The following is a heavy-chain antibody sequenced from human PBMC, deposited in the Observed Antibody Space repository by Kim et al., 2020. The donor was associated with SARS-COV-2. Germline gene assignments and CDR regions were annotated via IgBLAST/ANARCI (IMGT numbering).Heavy chain of an antibody. Sequence: GGSLRLSCATSGFTFSAYDMNWVRQAPEKGLEWLSFITKSSNTIYYADSVKGRFTISRDNAKNSLYLQMNSLRDEDTALYYCVRARMGGAFDIWGQGTMVTVSS. CDR2: ITKSSNTI. CDR1: GFTFSAYD. CDR3: VRARMGGAFDI. J-gene: IGHJ3*02. V-gene: IGHV3-48*02. D-gene: IGHD3-16*01.